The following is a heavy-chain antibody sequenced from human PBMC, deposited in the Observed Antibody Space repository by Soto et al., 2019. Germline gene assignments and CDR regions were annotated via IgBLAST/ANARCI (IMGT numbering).Heavy chain of an antibody. Sequence: PGESLKISCESSGYTFANHWIAWVRQMPGKGLEWMGIIYPGDSDARYSPSFAGQVTISVDKSITTAYLHWSSLEASDSAVYYCARQGDMAATPADAFDIWGQGTLVTVSS. J-gene: IGHJ3*02. CDR1: GYTFANHW. V-gene: IGHV5-51*01. CDR3: ARQGDMAATPADAFDI. CDR2: IYPGDSDA. D-gene: IGHD6-19*01.